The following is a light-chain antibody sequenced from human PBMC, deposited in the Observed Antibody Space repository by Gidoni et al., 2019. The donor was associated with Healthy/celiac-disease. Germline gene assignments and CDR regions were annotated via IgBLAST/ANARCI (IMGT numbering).Light chain of an antibody. J-gene: IGLJ2*01. Sequence: QSVLTQPPSVSAAPGQKVTISCSGSSSNIANTYVSWYQQLPGTAPKLLIYDNNLRPAGIPDRFSGSKSGTSATLGITGLQTGDEADYYCGTWDSSLSVVVFGGGTKLTVL. CDR2: DNN. CDR1: SSNIANTY. CDR3: GTWDSSLSVVV. V-gene: IGLV1-51*01.